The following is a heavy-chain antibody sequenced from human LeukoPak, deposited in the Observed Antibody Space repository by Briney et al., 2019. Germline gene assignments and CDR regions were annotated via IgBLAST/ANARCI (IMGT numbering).Heavy chain of an antibody. CDR2: MNPNSGNT. CDR3: ASSYYYGSGSYYPPAFDY. CDR1: GYTFTSYD. D-gene: IGHD3-10*01. V-gene: IGHV1-8*01. J-gene: IGHJ4*02. Sequence: ASVKVSCKASGYTFTSYDINWVRQATGQGLEWMGWMNPNSGNTGYAQKFQGRVTMTRNTSISTAYMELSSLRSEDTAVYYCASSYYYGSGSYYPPAFDYWGQGTLVTVSS.